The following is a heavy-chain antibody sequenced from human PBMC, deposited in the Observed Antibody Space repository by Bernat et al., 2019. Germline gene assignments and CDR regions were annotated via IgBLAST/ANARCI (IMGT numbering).Heavy chain of an antibody. V-gene: IGHV3-30*19. CDR2: ISYDGSNK. Sequence: QVQLVESGGGVVQPGRSLRLSCAASGFTFSSYGMHWVRQAPGKGLEWVAVISYDGSNKYYADSVKGRFTISRDNSKNTLYLQMNSLRAEDTAVYYCERDRPNGYSSSWGNYYYYGMDVWGQGTTVTVSS. J-gene: IGHJ6*02. CDR3: ERDRPNGYSSSWGNYYYYGMDV. CDR1: GFTFSSYG. D-gene: IGHD6-13*01.